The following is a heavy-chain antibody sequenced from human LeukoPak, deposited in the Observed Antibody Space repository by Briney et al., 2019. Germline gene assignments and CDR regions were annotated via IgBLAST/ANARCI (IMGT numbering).Heavy chain of an antibody. D-gene: IGHD3-22*01. CDR2: ISAYNGNT. J-gene: IGHJ4*02. V-gene: IGHV1-18*01. CDR1: GYTFTSYG. CDR3: ARGSHDYYDSSGYPY. Sequence: ASVTVSCKASGYTFTSYGISWVRQAPGQGLEWMGWISAYNGNTNYAQKLQGRVTMTTDTSTSTAYMELRSLRSDDTAVYYCARGSHDYYDSSGYPYWGQGTLVTVSS.